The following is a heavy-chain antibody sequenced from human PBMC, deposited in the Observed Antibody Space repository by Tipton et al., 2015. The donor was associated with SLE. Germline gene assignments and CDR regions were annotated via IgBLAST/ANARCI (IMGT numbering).Heavy chain of an antibody. CDR1: GGSISSSSYY. J-gene: IGHJ4*02. CDR3: AAGRDYDSSGYYSH. Sequence: GLVKPSETLSLTCTVSGGSISSSSYYWGWIRQPPGKGLEWIGSIYYSGSTYYNPSLKSRVTISVDTSKNQFSLKLSSVTAADTAVYYCAAGRDYDSSGYYSHWGQGTLFTVSS. CDR2: IYYSGST. D-gene: IGHD3-22*01. V-gene: IGHV4-39*01.